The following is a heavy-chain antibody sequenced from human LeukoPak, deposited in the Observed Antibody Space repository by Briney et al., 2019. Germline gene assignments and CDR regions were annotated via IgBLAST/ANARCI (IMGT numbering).Heavy chain of an antibody. D-gene: IGHD6-13*01. CDR1: GFTFDDYA. V-gene: IGHV3-9*01. CDR2: ISWNSGNI. CDR3: ARDGAAAEFDY. Sequence: TGGSLRLSCAGSGFTFDDYAMHWVRQAPGKGLEWVSGISWNSGNIGYADSVKGRFTISRDNAKNSLYLQMNSLRAEDTALYHCARDGAAAEFDYWGQGTLVTVSS. J-gene: IGHJ4*02.